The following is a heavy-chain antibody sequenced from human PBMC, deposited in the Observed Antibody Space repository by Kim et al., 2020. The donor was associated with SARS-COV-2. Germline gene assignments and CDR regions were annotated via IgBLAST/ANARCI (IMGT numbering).Heavy chain of an antibody. V-gene: IGHV4-4*02. CDR1: GGSISSSNW. J-gene: IGHJ4*02. D-gene: IGHD2-15*01. CDR3: ARAEGGNHCSGGSCYSGFVY. CDR2: IYHSGST. Sequence: SETLSLTCAVSGGSISSSNWWSWVRQPPGKGLEWIGEIYHSGSTNYNPSLKSRVTISVDKSKNQFSLKLSSVTAADTAVYYCARAEGGNHCSGGSCYSGFVYWGQGTLVTVSS.